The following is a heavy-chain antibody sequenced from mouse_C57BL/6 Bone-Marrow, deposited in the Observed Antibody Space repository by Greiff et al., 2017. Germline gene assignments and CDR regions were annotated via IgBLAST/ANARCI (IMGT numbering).Heavy chain of an antibody. D-gene: IGHD1-1*01. Sequence: QVQLQQSRAELARPGASVKLSCKASGYTFTSYGISWVKQRTGQGLEWIGEIYPRSGNTYYNEKFKGKATLTADKSSSTAYMELRSLTSEDAAVYFCARKGYYGSDYWGQGTTLTVSS. CDR2: IYPRSGNT. CDR3: ARKGYYGSDY. CDR1: GYTFTSYG. V-gene: IGHV1-81*01. J-gene: IGHJ2*01.